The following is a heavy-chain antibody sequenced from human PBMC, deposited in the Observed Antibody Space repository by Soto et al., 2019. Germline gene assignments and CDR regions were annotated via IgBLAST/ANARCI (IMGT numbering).Heavy chain of an antibody. Sequence: EVQLVESGGGLVQPGGSLRLSCEASGFLFSIYTMNWVRQAPGKGLEWVAYITSSSDTMYYADSVKGRFTVSRDNGKNSLYLQMNSLRDDDTAVYYCARHYTTSRVGAWFDPWCQGTLVTVSS. V-gene: IGHV3-48*02. CDR3: ARHYTTSRVGAWFDP. D-gene: IGHD3-3*01. CDR1: GFLFSIYT. CDR2: ITSSSDTM. J-gene: IGHJ5*02.